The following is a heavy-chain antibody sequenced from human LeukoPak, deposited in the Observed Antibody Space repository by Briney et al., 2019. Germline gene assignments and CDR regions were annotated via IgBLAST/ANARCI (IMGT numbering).Heavy chain of an antibody. CDR2: ISGSGGST. J-gene: IGHJ4*02. CDR3: ARGDGSGRYGLPFDS. Sequence: GGSLRLSCAAPGFTFSSYAMSWVRQAPGKGLEWVSAISGSGGSTYYADSVKGRFTISRDNSKNTLYLQMNSLRAEDTAVYYCARGDGSGRYGLPFDSWGQGTLVTVSS. V-gene: IGHV3-23*01. D-gene: IGHD6-13*01. CDR1: GFTFSSYA.